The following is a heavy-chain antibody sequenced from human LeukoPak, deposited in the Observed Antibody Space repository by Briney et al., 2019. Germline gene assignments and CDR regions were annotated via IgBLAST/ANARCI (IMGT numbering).Heavy chain of an antibody. J-gene: IGHJ4*02. D-gene: IGHD3-10*01. CDR3: ASGIRITMVRGVILYFDY. CDR1: GGSVSSNY. V-gene: IGHV4-59*02. CDR2: IYHSGYA. Sequence: SETLSLTCSVSGGSVSSNYWAWLRQPPGKGPEWIGYIYHSGYAKYNPSFKSRVTMSVDTSKSQFSLQLTSVTAADTAVYYCASGIRITMVRGVILYFDYWGQGTLVTVSS.